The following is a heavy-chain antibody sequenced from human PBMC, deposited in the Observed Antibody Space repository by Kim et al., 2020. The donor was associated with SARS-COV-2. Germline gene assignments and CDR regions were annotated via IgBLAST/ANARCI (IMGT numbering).Heavy chain of an antibody. CDR2: INSDGTTT. D-gene: IGHD6-19*01. V-gene: IGHV3-74*01. CDR3: VRRQFTSGWYYFDY. J-gene: IGHJ4*02. CDR1: GFTCSSRW. Sequence: GGSLRLSCAASGFTCSSRWMHWVRQAPGKVLVWVSRINSDGTTTSYGDSMKCRFTISRDNAKNKQYLQMNSLRDEETAVYYCVRRQFTSGWYYFDYWGQGTLVTVSS.